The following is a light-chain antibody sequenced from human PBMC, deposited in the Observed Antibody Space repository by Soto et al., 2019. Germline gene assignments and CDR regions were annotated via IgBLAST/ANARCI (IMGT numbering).Light chain of an antibody. Sequence: QSVLTQPPSASGTPGQRVTISCSGSSSNIGSNTVNWYQQLPGTAPKLLIYSNNQRPSGVPDRFSGSKSGPSGSLAISGLQSEDEADYYCAAWDDSLNGHWVFGGGTKLTVL. CDR3: AAWDDSLNGHWV. CDR2: SNN. V-gene: IGLV1-44*01. CDR1: SSNIGSNT. J-gene: IGLJ3*02.